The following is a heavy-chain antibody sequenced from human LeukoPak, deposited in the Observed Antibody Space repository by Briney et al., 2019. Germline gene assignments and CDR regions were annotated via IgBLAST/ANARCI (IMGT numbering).Heavy chain of an antibody. V-gene: IGHV4-59*12. CDR2: IYYSGST. Sequence: SETLSLTCTVSGGSISSYYWSWIRQPPGKGLEWIGYIYYSGSTNYNPSLKSRVTISVDTSKNQFSLKLSSVTAADTAVYYCARDGVSLTVTTSPFDYWGQGTLVTVSS. J-gene: IGHJ4*02. CDR3: ARDGVSLTVTTSPFDY. CDR1: GGSISSYY. D-gene: IGHD4-17*01.